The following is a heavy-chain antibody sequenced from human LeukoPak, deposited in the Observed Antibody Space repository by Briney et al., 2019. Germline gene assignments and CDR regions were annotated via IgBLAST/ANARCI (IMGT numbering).Heavy chain of an antibody. J-gene: IGHJ4*02. CDR3: ASAEPRGIIWYPY. V-gene: IGHV4-59*12. Sequence: NTSETLSLTCTVSGGSIISSYWSWIRQPPGKGLEWIGYTHDSGTSDYNPSLKSRVTMSVDKSKNQFSLKLSSVTAADTAVYYCASAEPRGIIWYPYWGQGTLVTVSS. CDR2: THDSGTS. CDR1: GGSIISSY. D-gene: IGHD6-13*01.